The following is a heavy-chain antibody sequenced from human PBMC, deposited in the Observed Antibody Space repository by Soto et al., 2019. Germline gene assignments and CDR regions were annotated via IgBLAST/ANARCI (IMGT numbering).Heavy chain of an antibody. D-gene: IGHD6-6*01. CDR3: ASLEGENYSSSGFDP. Sequence: QLQLQESGPGLVKPSETLSLTCTVSGGSISSSSYYWGWIRQPPGKGLEWIGSIYYSGSTYYNPSLKSRVTISVDTSKNQCSLKLSSVTAAETAVYYCASLEGENYSSSGFDPWGQGNLVNVSS. V-gene: IGHV4-39*01. J-gene: IGHJ5*02. CDR2: IYYSGST. CDR1: GGSISSSSYY.